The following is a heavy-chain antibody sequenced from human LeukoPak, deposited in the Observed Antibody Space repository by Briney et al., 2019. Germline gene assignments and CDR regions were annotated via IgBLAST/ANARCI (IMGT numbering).Heavy chain of an antibody. V-gene: IGHV4-39*01. D-gene: IGHD2-2*01. Sequence: PSETLSLTCTVSGASVSGSPYYWGWIRQPPGKGLEWIGSIYYSGSTYYNPSLKSRVTISVDTSKNQFSLKLSSVTAADTAVYHCARIVVVPAAMLDPWGQGTLVTVSS. CDR3: ARIVVVPAAMLDP. J-gene: IGHJ5*02. CDR2: IYYSGST. CDR1: GASVSGSPYY.